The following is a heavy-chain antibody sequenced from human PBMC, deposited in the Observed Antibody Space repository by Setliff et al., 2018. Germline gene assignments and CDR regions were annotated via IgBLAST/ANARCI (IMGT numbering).Heavy chain of an antibody. CDR3: ARDQDYYDSSGYSHYYYYMDV. CDR2: IIPIFGTT. V-gene: IGHV1-69*05. CDR1: GGTFSNYD. D-gene: IGHD3-22*01. J-gene: IGHJ6*03. Sequence: SVKVSCKASGGTFSNYDISWVRQAPGQGLEWMGGIIPIFGTTNYAQRFQGRVTITTDESTSTAYMELSSLRSEDTAVYYCARDQDYYDSSGYSHYYYYMDVWGKGTTVTVSS.